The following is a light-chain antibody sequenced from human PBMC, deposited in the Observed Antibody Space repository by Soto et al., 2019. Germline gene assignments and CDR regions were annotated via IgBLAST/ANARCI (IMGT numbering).Light chain of an antibody. CDR3: CSYAGSSWV. CDR2: EGS. V-gene: IGLV2-23*01. J-gene: IGLJ3*02. Sequence: QSALTQPASVSGSPGQSITISCTGTSSDVGSYNLVSWYQPHPGKAPKLMIYEGSKRPSGVSNRFSGSKSGNTDSLTISGLQAEDEADDYCCSYAGSSWVFGGGTKLTVL. CDR1: SSDVGSYNL.